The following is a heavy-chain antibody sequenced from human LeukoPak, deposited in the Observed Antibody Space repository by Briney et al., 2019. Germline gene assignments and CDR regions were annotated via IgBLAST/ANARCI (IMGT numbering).Heavy chain of an antibody. V-gene: IGHV3-48*03. Sequence: GGSLRLSCAASGFTFSNYEMNWVRQAPGKGLEWVSFISFSGNSIYYADSVKGRFTISRDNAKNSLYLQMNSLRAEDTAVYYCARADWDTAMIDYWGQGTLVTVSS. CDR1: GFTFSNYE. CDR2: ISFSGNSI. CDR3: ARADWDTAMIDY. D-gene: IGHD5-18*01. J-gene: IGHJ4*02.